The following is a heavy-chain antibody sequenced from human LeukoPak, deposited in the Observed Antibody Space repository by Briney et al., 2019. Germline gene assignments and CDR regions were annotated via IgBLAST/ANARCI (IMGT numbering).Heavy chain of an antibody. J-gene: IGHJ6*03. CDR2: ISRSQNDI. CDR3: ARAVGSGSFQTYYYYMDV. D-gene: IGHD3-10*01. V-gene: IGHV3-21*01. Sequence: GGSLRLSCAASGFIFSRYSMNWVRQAPGKGLEWVSSISRSQNDIYYADSVKGRFTISRDNAKNSLYLQMNSLRAEDTAVYYCARAVGSGSFQTYYYYMDVWGKGTTVTISS. CDR1: GFIFSRYS.